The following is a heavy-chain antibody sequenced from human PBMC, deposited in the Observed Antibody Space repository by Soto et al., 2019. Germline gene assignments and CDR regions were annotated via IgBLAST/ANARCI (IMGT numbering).Heavy chain of an antibody. CDR3: TRAERFPRSWFDP. CDR1: GGSFSNYY. J-gene: IGHJ5*02. Sequence: SETLSLTCGVYGGSFSNYYWIWVRQPPGKGLEWIGEVNHSGEATYNPSLQSRITISLDTSNNQFSLKMTSVTAADPAMDFFTRAERFPRSWFDPWGQGTQVTSPQ. CDR2: VNHSGEA. D-gene: IGHD3-10*01. V-gene: IGHV4-34*01.